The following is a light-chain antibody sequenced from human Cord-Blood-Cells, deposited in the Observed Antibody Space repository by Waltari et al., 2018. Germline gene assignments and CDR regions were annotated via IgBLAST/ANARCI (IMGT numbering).Light chain of an antibody. CDR2: DVS. CDR1: SSAVGCYNS. V-gene: IGLV2-14*01. J-gene: IGLJ2*01. Sequence: QSALTQPASVSGSPGQSITISCTGTSSAVGCYNSVSWYQQHQGKAPKLMIYDVSNRPAGVANRFSVTKSGNTSSLTISGLQAEDEADYYCSSYTSSSTLVVFGGGTKLTVL. CDR3: SSYTSSSTLVV.